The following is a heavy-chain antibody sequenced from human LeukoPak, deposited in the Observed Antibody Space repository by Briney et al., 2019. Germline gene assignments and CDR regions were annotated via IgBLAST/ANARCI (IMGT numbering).Heavy chain of an antibody. V-gene: IGHV3-23*01. D-gene: IGHD2-2*02. J-gene: IGHJ5*02. CDR3: AKDKSRTVVPGLLYLNWFDP. CDR1: GFTFSSYA. CDR2: ISGSGGST. Sequence: GGSLRLSCAASGFTFSSYAMSWVRQAPGKGLEWVSAISGSGGSTYYADSVKGRFTISRDNSKNTLYLQMNSLRAEDTAVYYCAKDKSRTVVPGLLYLNWFDPWGQGTLVTVSS.